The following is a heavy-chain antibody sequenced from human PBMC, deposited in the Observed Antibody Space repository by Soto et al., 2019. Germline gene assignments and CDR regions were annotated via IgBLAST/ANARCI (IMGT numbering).Heavy chain of an antibody. D-gene: IGHD3-3*01. Sequence: PGGSLRLSCAASGFTFSSYSMNWVRQAPGKGLEWVSSISSSSSYIYYADSVKGRFTISRDNAKNSLYLQMNSLRAEDTAVYYCARSLRFLEWLMKYYYYYGMDVWGQGTTVTVSS. CDR2: ISSSSSYI. V-gene: IGHV3-21*01. J-gene: IGHJ6*02. CDR3: ARSLRFLEWLMKYYYYYGMDV. CDR1: GFTFSSYS.